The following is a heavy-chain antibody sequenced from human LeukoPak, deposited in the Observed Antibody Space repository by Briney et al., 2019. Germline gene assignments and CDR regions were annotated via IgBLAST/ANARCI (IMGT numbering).Heavy chain of an antibody. D-gene: IGHD6-6*01. Sequence: GESLKISCAASGFTFDDYAMHWVRQAPGKGLEWVSLISWDGGSTYYADSVKGRFTISRDNSKNSLYLQMNSLRAEDTALYYCAALGSSRLNYYYYMDVWGKGTTVTVSS. J-gene: IGHJ6*03. CDR3: AALGSSRLNYYYYMDV. CDR1: GFTFDDYA. V-gene: IGHV3-43D*03. CDR2: ISWDGGST.